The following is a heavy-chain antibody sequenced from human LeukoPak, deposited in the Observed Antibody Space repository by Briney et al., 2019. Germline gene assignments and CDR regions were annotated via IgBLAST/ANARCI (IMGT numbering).Heavy chain of an antibody. D-gene: IGHD1-7*01. CDR3: ARLGNSEGVF. CDR2: MYHTGTA. Sequence: SETLSLTCTVSGGSISRSRYYWGWIRQPPGKGLEWIGNMYHTGTAYYNPSLKSRVTISVDTSKNQFSLKLYSVIAADTAVYYCARLGNSEGVFWGRGTLVTVSS. V-gene: IGHV4-39*01. J-gene: IGHJ4*02. CDR1: GGSISRSRYY.